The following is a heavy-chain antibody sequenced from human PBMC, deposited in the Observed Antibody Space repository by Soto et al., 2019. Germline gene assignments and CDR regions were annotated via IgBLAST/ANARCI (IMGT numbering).Heavy chain of an antibody. CDR1: GGSFSGYY. J-gene: IGHJ4*02. V-gene: IGHV4-34*01. CDR3: ARAKTEADSSSYCLDY. CDR2: INHSGST. D-gene: IGHD6-6*01. Sequence: PSETLSLTCAVYGGSFSGYYWSWIRQPPGKGLEWIGEINHSGSTNYNPSLKSRVTISVDTSKNQFSLKLSSVTAADTAVYYCARAKTEADSSSYCLDYWGQGTLVTLSS.